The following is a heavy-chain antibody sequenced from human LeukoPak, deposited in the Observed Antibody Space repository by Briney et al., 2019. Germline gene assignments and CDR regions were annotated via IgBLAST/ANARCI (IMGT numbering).Heavy chain of an antibody. CDR1: GFTFSSYA. V-gene: IGHV3-23*01. CDR2: ISGSGGST. Sequence: LSGGSLRLSCAASGFTFSSYAMSWVRQAPGKGLEWVSAISGSGGSTYYADSVKGRFTISRDNSKNTLYLQMNSLRAEDTAVYYCARMTYSSSPFDYWGQGTLVTVSS. J-gene: IGHJ4*02. D-gene: IGHD6-6*01. CDR3: ARMTYSSSPFDY.